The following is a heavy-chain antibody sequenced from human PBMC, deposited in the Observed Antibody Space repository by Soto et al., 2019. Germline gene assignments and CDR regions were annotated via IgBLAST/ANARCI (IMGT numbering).Heavy chain of an antibody. J-gene: IGHJ5*02. D-gene: IGHD1-1*01. CDR1: GDSVSSSSAA. Sequence: SQTLSLTCAISGDSVSSSSAAWNWIRQSPSRGLEWLGRTYYRSKRYNDYAVSVKSRITINPDTSKNQFSLQLNSVTPEDTAVYYCARGGGAIQLERLASNWFDPWGQGTLVTVSS. CDR3: ARGGGAIQLERLASNWFDP. V-gene: IGHV6-1*01. CDR2: TYYRSKRYN.